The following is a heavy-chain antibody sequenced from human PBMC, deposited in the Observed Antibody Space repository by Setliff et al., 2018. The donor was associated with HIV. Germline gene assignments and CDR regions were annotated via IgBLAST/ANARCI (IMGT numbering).Heavy chain of an antibody. CDR3: ARALGYCSSTSCYAEYFDC. CDR2: INYSGNT. D-gene: IGHD2-2*01. V-gene: IGHV4-59*06. CDR1: GESFSGHY. Sequence: PSETLSLTCAVDGESFSGHYWSWIRQHPGKGLEWIGYINYSGNTYYNPSLKSRLNISVDTSKNQFSLNLSSVTATDTAVYYCARALGYCSSTSCYAEYFDCWGQGTLVTVSS. J-gene: IGHJ4*02.